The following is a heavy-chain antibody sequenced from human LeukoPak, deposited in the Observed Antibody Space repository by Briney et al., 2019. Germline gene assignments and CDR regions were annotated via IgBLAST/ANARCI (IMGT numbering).Heavy chain of an antibody. J-gene: IGHJ4*02. D-gene: IGHD6-19*01. CDR3: ARGWHYFDY. CDR2: TYYRSKWYN. CDR1: GDSVSSNSVA. V-gene: IGHV6-1*01. Sequence: SQTLSLTCAISGDSVSSNSVAWNWIRQSPSRGLELLGRTYYRSKWYNDYAVSVKSRITINPDTSKNQFSLQLSSVTPEDTAVYFCARGWHYFDYWGQGTLVTVSS.